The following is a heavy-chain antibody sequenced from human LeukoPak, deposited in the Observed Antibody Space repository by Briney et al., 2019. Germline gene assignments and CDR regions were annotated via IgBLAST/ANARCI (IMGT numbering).Heavy chain of an antibody. D-gene: IGHD6-13*01. V-gene: IGHV4-4*07. CDR2: IYTSGST. CDR3: ARGPDGIAATGIDY. CDR1: GGSISSYY. J-gene: IGHJ4*02. Sequence: ASKTLSLTCTVSGGSISSYYWSWIRQPAGKGLGRIGRIYTSGSTNYNPSLKSRVTMSVDTSKNQFSLKLSSVTAADTAVYYCARGPDGIAATGIDYWGQGTLVTVSS.